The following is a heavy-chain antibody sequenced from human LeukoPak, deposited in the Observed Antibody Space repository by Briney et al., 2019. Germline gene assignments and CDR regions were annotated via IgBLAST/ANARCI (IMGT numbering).Heavy chain of an antibody. CDR2: INSDGGST. V-gene: IGHV3-74*01. D-gene: IGHD5-24*01. CDR1: GFNLSSYW. J-gene: IGHJ4*02. Sequence: GGSLRLSCTASGFNLSSYWMHWVRQAPGKGLVWVSRINSDGGSTSYADSVKGRFTISRDNAKNTLYLQMNSLRAEDTAVYYCARRIQGMAPYYFDYWGQGTLVTVSS. CDR3: ARRIQGMAPYYFDY.